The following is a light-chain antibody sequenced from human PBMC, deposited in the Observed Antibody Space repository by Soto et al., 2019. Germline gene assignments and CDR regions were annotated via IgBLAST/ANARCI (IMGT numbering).Light chain of an antibody. CDR2: NDN. J-gene: IGLJ2*01. CDR1: SSNIGSRT. Sequence: QSALTQPPSASATPGQRVTISFSGSSSNIGSRTVNWYQQLPGSAPKLLVYNDNQRPSGVPDRFSGSKSGTSASLAISGLQSEDEADYYCAAWDDSLHVIFGGGTKVTVL. V-gene: IGLV1-44*01. CDR3: AAWDDSLHVI.